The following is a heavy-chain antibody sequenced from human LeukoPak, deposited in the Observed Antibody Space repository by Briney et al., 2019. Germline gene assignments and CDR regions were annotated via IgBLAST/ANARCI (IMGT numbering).Heavy chain of an antibody. CDR3: ATASSSYEHYYYYGMDV. V-gene: IGHV1-69*04. CDR2: IIPILGIA. Sequence: SVKVSCKASGGTFSSYAISWVRRAPGQGLEWMGRIIPILGIANYAQKFQGRVTITADKSTSTAYMELSSLRSEDTAVYYCATASSSYEHYYYYGMDVWGQGTTVTVSS. J-gene: IGHJ6*02. D-gene: IGHD6-6*01. CDR1: GGTFSSYA.